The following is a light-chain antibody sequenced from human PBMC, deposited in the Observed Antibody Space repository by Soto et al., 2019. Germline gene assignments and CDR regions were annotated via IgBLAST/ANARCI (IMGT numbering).Light chain of an antibody. CDR3: QSYDTSLSGVI. J-gene: IGLJ2*01. Sequence: QSVLTQTPSVSGALGQKITMSCTGSSSNIGAGYDVHWYQKFPGAAPRLLIYADHNRPSGVPDRFSASKSGTSASLAITGLQGEDEANYYCQSYDTSLSGVIFGAGTKVNVL. CDR2: ADH. CDR1: SSNIGAGYD. V-gene: IGLV1-40*01.